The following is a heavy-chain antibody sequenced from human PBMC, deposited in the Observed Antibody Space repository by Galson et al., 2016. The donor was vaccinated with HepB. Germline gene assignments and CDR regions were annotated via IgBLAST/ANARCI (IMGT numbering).Heavy chain of an antibody. V-gene: IGHV3-21*01. Sequence: SLRLSCAASGFTFSSYSMHWVRQAPGKGLEWVSSISYSSSYMPYADAVKGRFTISRDNAKNSLYLRMNSLGAEDTAVYFCARDRGGGAPKLVIFDYWGKGTLVTVSS. CDR2: ISYSSSYM. CDR1: GFTFSSYS. J-gene: IGHJ4*02. CDR3: ARDRGGGAPKLVIFDY. D-gene: IGHD3-16*01.